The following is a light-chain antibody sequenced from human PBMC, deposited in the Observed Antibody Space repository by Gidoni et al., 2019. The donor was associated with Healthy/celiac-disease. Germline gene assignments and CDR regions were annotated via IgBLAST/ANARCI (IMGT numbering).Light chain of an antibody. Sequence: EIVLTQSPATLSLSPGERATLSCRASQSVSSYLAWYQQNPGQAPRLLIYDASNRATGIPARFSGSGSGTDFTLTISSLAPEDFAVYYCQQRSNWPPSLTFGGGTKVEIK. CDR2: DAS. J-gene: IGKJ4*01. V-gene: IGKV3-11*01. CDR3: QQRSNWPPSLT. CDR1: QSVSSY.